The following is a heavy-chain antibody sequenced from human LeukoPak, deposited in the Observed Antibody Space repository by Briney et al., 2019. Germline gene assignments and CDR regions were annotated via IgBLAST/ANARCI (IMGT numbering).Heavy chain of an antibody. CDR3: ARERLNWNEHAFDC. J-gene: IGHJ4*02. V-gene: IGHV1-2*02. CDR2: INPNSGGT. Sequence: ASVKVSCKASGYTFTGYYMHWVRQAPGQGLEWMGWINPNSGGTNYAQKFQGRVTMTRDTSISTAYMEQSRLRSDATAVCSCARERLNWNEHAFDCWGQGTLVTDSS. D-gene: IGHD1-20*01. CDR1: GYTFTGYY.